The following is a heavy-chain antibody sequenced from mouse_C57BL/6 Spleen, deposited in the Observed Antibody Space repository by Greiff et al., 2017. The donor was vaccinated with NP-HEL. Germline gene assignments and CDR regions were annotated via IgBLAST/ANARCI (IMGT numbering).Heavy chain of an antibody. Sequence: QVQLQQSGAELVKPGASVKMSCKASGYTFTTYPIEWMKQNHGKSLEWIGNFHPYNDDTKYNEKFKGKATLTVEKSSSTVYLELSRLTSDDSAVYYCARGRAYYSNYEDAMDYWGQGTSVTVSS. D-gene: IGHD2-5*01. CDR1: GYTFTTYP. V-gene: IGHV1-47*01. CDR2: FHPYNDDT. CDR3: ARGRAYYSNYEDAMDY. J-gene: IGHJ4*01.